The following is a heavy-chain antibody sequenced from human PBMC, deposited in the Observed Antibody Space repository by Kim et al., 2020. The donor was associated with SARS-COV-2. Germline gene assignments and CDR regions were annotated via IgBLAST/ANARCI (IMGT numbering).Heavy chain of an antibody. CDR1: EFAFSSNA. CDR3: VSHPRPQIGGPFDY. CDR2: ISSDGGNT. J-gene: IGHJ4*02. Sequence: GGSLRLSCSASEFAFSSNAMHWVRQAPGQRLEVVSGISSDGGNTYYADSVKGRFTMSRDNSKKTVLLQMNSVRAEDTAVYYCVSHPRPQIGGPFDYWGQGALVTVSS. V-gene: IGHV3-64D*09.